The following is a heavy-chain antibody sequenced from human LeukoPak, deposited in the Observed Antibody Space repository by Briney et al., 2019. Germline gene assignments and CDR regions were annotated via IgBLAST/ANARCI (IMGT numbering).Heavy chain of an antibody. D-gene: IGHD2-2*02. CDR1: GFAFSSYA. CDR2: IIGSGGST. Sequence: PGGSLRLSCAASGFAFSSYAMSWVRQAPGKGLEWVSAIIGSGGSTYYADSVKGRFTISRDNSKNTLYLQMNSLRAEDTAVYYCAKVTQYQLLYEYSSGWYFDYWGQGTLVAVSS. V-gene: IGHV3-23*01. J-gene: IGHJ4*02. CDR3: AKVTQYQLLYEYSSGWYFDY.